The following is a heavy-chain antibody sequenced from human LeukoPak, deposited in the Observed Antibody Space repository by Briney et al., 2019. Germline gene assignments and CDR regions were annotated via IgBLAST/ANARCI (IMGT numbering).Heavy chain of an antibody. CDR2: INPNSGGT. D-gene: IGHD3-16*02. CDR1: GYTFIGYY. V-gene: IGHV1-2*02. Sequence: ASVKVSCKASGYTFIGYYMHWVRQAPGQGLEWMGWINPNSGGTNYAQKFQGRVTMTRDTSISTAYMELSRLRSDDTAVYYCFSNYVWGSYRLTHFDYWGQGTLVTVSS. J-gene: IGHJ4*02. CDR3: FSNYVWGSYRLTHFDY.